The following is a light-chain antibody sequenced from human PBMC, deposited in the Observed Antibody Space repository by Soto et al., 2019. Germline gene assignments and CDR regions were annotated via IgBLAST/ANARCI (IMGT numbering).Light chain of an antibody. CDR2: GNS. CDR1: SSNIGAGYD. Sequence: QSVLTQPPSVSGAPGQRVTISCTGSSSNIGAGYDVHWYQQFPGTAPKLLIYGNSNRPSGVPDRFSGSKSGTSASLAITGLQAEDEADYYCQSYDSSHWVFGGGTKLTVL. V-gene: IGLV1-40*01. CDR3: QSYDSSHWV. J-gene: IGLJ3*02.